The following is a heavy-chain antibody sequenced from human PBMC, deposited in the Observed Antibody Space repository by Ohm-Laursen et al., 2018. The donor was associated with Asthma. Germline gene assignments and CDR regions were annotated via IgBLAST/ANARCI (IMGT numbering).Heavy chain of an antibody. D-gene: IGHD3-3*01. CDR2: IWYDGSNK. J-gene: IGHJ3*02. CDR1: GFTFSSYG. V-gene: IGHV3-33*01. CDR3: ARDRDFWSGEGDAFDI. Sequence: SLRLSCTASGFTFSSYGMHWVRQAPGKGLEWVAVIWYDGSNKYYADSVKDRFTISRDNSKNTLYLQMNSLRAEDTAVYYCARDRDFWSGEGDAFDIWGQGTMVTVSS.